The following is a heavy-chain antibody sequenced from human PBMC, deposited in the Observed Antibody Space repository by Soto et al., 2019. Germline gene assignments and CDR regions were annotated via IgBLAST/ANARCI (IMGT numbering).Heavy chain of an antibody. Sequence: SCAASGFIFSNAWMSWVRQAPGKGLEWVGRIKSKADGGTTNYAAPVKGRFNISRDGSKNTLYLQMNGLKTEDTAVYYCTTGWSSKDYWGQGTLVTVSS. CDR3: TTGWSSKDY. J-gene: IGHJ4*02. CDR1: GFIFSNAW. CDR2: IKSKADGGTT. V-gene: IGHV3-15*01. D-gene: IGHD3-3*01.